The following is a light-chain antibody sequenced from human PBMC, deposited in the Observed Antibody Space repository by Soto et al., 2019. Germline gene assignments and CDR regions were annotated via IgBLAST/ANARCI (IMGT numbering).Light chain of an antibody. Sequence: DIQMTQSPSSLSASVGERVSISCRASQSITNYLNWYQQKPGKAPKLLIYDASSLPSGVPSTFSGSGSGTEFTLTISSLQPEDFATYYCQQSWSSPYTFGQGTRLEIK. CDR1: QSITNY. V-gene: IGKV1-39*01. CDR3: QQSWSSPYT. CDR2: DAS. J-gene: IGKJ2*01.